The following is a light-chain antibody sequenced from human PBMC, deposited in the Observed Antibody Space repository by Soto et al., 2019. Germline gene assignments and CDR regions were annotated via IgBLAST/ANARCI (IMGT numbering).Light chain of an antibody. Sequence: EVVCTQSLATVSLSQGERATLPSRAIQSVSSNLAWYQQKPGQAPRLLIYDASTRATGIPARFSGSGSGTEFTLTISSLQSDDFATYYCQHYTSYPNPFGQGTKLDI. CDR3: QHYTSYPNP. J-gene: IGKJ1*01. CDR1: QSVSSN. V-gene: IGKV3-15*01. CDR2: DAS.